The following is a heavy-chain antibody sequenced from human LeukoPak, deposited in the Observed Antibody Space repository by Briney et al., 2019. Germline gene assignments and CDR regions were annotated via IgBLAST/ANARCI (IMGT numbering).Heavy chain of an antibody. Sequence: GGSLRLSCAASGFTFSSYAMSWVRQAPGKGLEWVSAISGSGGSTYYADSVKGRFTNSRDNSKNTLYLQMNSLRAEDTAVYYCATIAAAGYGPFDYWGQGTLVTVSS. CDR3: ATIAAAGYGPFDY. V-gene: IGHV3-23*01. J-gene: IGHJ4*02. CDR2: ISGSGGST. CDR1: GFTFSSYA. D-gene: IGHD6-13*01.